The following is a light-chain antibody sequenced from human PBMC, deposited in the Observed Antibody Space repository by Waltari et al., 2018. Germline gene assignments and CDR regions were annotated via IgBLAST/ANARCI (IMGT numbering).Light chain of an antibody. J-gene: IGKJ1*01. CDR2: AAS. CDR3: QLSFNTLWT. CDR1: QSIGSY. V-gene: IGKV1-39*01. Sequence: DIQMTQSPSSLSASVGDRVTITCRASQSIGSYLNWYQQNPGKAPNLLIYAASRWQGGVPPRFSGMGSGTDFTLTISSLQPEDFATYSCQLSFNTLWTFGQGTKVEIK.